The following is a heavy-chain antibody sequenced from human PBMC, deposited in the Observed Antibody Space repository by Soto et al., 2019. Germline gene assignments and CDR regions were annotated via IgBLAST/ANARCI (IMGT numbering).Heavy chain of an antibody. CDR1: GGTFSTYT. D-gene: IGHD3-22*01. J-gene: IGHJ5*02. CDR3: AGDPDSHYNDSHASSYP. CDR2: IIPIIGII. V-gene: IGHV1-69*08. Sequence: QVQLVQSGAEVKKPGSSVKVSCKASGGTFSTYTITWVRQAPGQGLEWMGRIIPIIGIINYAKKFQGRVTITADKFTGTASMKLTRLRPDATAVYYCAGDPDSHYNDSHASSYPWGQGTLVTVSS.